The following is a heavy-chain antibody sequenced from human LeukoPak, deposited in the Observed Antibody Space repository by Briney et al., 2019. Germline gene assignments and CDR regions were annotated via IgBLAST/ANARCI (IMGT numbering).Heavy chain of an antibody. CDR2: ISPYNGNT. CDR3: ARDRPGAAAGDY. D-gene: IGHD6-13*01. Sequence: GSVKVSCKASGYTFTSYGISWVRQAPGQGLEWMGWISPYNGNTNYAQKLQGRVTMTTDTSTSTAYMELRSLRSDDTAVYYCARDRPGAAAGDYWGQGTLVTVSS. CDR1: GYTFTSYG. J-gene: IGHJ4*02. V-gene: IGHV1-18*01.